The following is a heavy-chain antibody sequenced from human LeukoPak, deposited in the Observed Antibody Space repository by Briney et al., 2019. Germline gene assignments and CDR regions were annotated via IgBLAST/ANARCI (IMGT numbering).Heavy chain of an antibody. D-gene: IGHD3-22*01. J-gene: IGHJ4*02. CDR3: AKDPDSSGYYGLGGGY. V-gene: IGHV4-38-2*02. CDR2: IYHSGST. CDR1: GYSISSGYY. Sequence: PSETLSLTCTVSGYSISSGYYWGWIRQPPGKGLEWIGSIYHSGSTYYNPSLKSRVTISVDTSKNQFSLKLSSVTAADTAVYYCAKDPDSSGYYGLGGGYWGQGTLVTVSS.